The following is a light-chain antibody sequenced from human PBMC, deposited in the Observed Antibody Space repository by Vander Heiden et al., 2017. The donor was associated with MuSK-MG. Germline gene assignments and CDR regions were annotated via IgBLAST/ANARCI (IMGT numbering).Light chain of an antibody. Sequence: DIKMTQSPSSLSASVGDRVTITCRASQYISTYVNWYQHKAGKAPKLLIYAASSLQSGVRSRFSRTVSGTDFTLTMSSLQPEDLATYYCHLYDDLGHTFGGGTRLDIK. CDR3: HLYDDLGHT. V-gene: IGKV1-39*01. CDR2: AAS. CDR1: QYISTY. J-gene: IGKJ4*01.